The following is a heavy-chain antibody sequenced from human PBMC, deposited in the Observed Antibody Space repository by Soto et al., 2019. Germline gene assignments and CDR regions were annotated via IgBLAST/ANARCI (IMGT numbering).Heavy chain of an antibody. CDR3: ARVEYTYNYMGPDY. CDR2: IDHSGST. CDR1: GGSFRAYY. J-gene: IGHJ4*02. V-gene: IGHV4-34*01. D-gene: IGHD3-16*01. Sequence: KPSETLSLTCAVYGGSFRAYYWTWIRQPPGKGLEWIGEIDHSGSTNYNPSLKSRVTISVDTSKNQFSLKLASVTAADTAVYYSARVEYTYNYMGPDYWGQGTLVTVSS.